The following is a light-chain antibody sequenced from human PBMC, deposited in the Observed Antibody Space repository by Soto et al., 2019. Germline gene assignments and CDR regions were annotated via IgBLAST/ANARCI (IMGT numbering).Light chain of an antibody. J-gene: IGKJ2*01. CDR3: HQSYGSPYS. V-gene: IGKV4-1*01. CDR1: RTVLSTADNQNF. CDR2: DAS. Sequence: DIAMTQSPDSLVVSLGERATINCKSGRTVLSTADNQNFLAWYQQRPGQPPKLLIYDASTRAPGVPDRFIGSGSATEFTLTVAGLQPEDVAVYYCHQSYGSPYSFGQGTRLEI.